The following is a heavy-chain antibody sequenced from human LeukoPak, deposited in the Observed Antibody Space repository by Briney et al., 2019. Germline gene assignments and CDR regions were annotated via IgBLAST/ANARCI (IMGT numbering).Heavy chain of an antibody. CDR1: GGSISSSSYY. CDR3: ARNVSRGYFDY. D-gene: IGHD3-10*01. Sequence: SETLSLTCTVSGGSISSSSYYWGWIRQPPGKGLEWIGSIYYSGSTHYNPSLKSRVTISVDTSKSQFSLKLSSVTVADTAVYYCARNVSRGYFDYWGRGTLVTVSS. J-gene: IGHJ4*02. V-gene: IGHV4-39*01. CDR2: IYYSGST.